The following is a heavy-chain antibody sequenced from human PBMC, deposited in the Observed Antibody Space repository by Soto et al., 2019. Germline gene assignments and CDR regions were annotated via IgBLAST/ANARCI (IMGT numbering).Heavy chain of an antibody. Sequence: PSETLSLTCTVSGGSISSSSYYWGWIRQPPGKGLEWIGSIYYSGSTYYNPSLKSRVTISVDTSKNQFSLKLSSVTAADTAVYFCAKGVDGPHCTRTSCLFYFDYWGQGALVTVSS. D-gene: IGHD2-2*01. V-gene: IGHV4-39*01. CDR3: AKGVDGPHCTRTSCLFYFDY. CDR2: IYYSGST. J-gene: IGHJ4*02. CDR1: GGSISSSSYY.